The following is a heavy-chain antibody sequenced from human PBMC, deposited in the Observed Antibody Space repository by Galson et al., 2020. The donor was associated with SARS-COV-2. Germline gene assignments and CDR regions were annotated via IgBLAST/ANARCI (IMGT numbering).Heavy chain of an antibody. J-gene: IGHJ6*02. CDR1: GYTLTELS. V-gene: IGHV1-24*01. CDR2: FDPEDGET. D-gene: IGHD6-19*01. Sequence: ASVKVSCKVSGYTLTELSMHWVRQAPGKGLEWMGGFDPEDGETIYAQKFQGRVTMTEDTSTDTAYMELSSLRSEDTAVYYCATSIAVAGTPVHYYYYYGMDVWGQGTTVTVSS. CDR3: ATSIAVAGTPVHYYYYYGMDV.